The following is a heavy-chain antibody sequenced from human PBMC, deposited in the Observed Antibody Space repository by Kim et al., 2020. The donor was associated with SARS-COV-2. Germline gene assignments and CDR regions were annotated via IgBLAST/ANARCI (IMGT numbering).Heavy chain of an antibody. D-gene: IGHD5-18*01. V-gene: IGHV1-69*13. CDR1: GGTFSSYA. CDR3: ARMGFGRYSYYQYYYGMDV. Sequence: SVKVSCKASGGTFSSYAISWVRQAPGQGLEWMGGIIPIFGTANYAQKFQGRVTITADESTSTAYMELSSLRSEDTAVYYCARMGFGRYSYYQYYYGMDVWGQGTTVTVSS. CDR2: IIPIFGTA. J-gene: IGHJ6*02.